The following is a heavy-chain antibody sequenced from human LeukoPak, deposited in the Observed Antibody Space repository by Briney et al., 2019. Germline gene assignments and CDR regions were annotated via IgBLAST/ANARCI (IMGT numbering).Heavy chain of an antibody. V-gene: IGHV4-59*12. D-gene: IGHD1/OR15-1a*01. CDR1: GGSISSYY. CDR3: ARDTTGTTNPLYYYYYGMDV. CDR2: IYYGGTT. Sequence: SETLSLTCTVSGGSISSYYWSWIRQSPGKGLEWIGYIYYGGTTNYNPSLKSRVTISVDTSKNQFSLKLSSVTAADTAVYYGARDTTGTTNPLYYYYYGMDVWGQGTTVTVSS. J-gene: IGHJ6*02.